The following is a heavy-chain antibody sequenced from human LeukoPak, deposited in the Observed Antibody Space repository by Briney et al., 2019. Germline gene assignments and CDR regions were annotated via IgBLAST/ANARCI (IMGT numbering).Heavy chain of an antibody. J-gene: IGHJ4*02. Sequence: GASVKVSCKASGYTFTSYYMHWVRQAPGQGLEWMGIINPSGGSTSYAQKFQGRVTMTRDTSTSTVYMELSSLRSEDTAVYYCARDEGGGPHYDILTGMRDWGQGTLVTVSS. CDR2: INPSGGST. D-gene: IGHD3-9*01. V-gene: IGHV1-46*01. CDR1: GYTFTSYY. CDR3: ARDEGGGPHYDILTGMRD.